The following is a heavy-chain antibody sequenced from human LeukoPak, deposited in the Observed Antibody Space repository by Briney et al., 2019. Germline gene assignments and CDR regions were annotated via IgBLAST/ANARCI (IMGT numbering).Heavy chain of an antibody. D-gene: IGHD2-2*01. CDR2: INHSGST. CDR1: GGSFSGYY. J-gene: IGHJ4*02. V-gene: IGHV4-34*01. Sequence: SETLSLTCAVYGGSFSGYYWSSIRQPPGKGLEWIGEINHSGSTNYNPSLKSRVTISVDTSKNQFSLKLSSVTAADTAVYYCARALLVPAANYYFDYWGQGTLVTVSS. CDR3: ARALLVPAANYYFDY.